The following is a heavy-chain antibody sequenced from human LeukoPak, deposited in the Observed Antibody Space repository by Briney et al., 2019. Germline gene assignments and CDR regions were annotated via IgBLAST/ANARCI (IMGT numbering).Heavy chain of an antibody. Sequence: GRSLRLSCAASGFTFSSYGMHWVRQAPGKGLEWVAVISYGGSNKYYADSVKGRFTISRDNSKNTLYLQMNSLRAEDTAVYYCAEDEYDYVWGSYRSPDYWGQGTLVTVSS. V-gene: IGHV3-30*18. D-gene: IGHD3-16*02. CDR3: AEDEYDYVWGSYRSPDY. CDR1: GFTFSSYG. J-gene: IGHJ4*02. CDR2: ISYGGSNK.